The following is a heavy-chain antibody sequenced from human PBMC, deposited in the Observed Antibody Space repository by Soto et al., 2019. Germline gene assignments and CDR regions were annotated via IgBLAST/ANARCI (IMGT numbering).Heavy chain of an antibody. V-gene: IGHV1-46*01. J-gene: IGHJ4*02. Sequence: QVQLEQSGAEVKKPGASMKVSCQASGYTFTSYYIHWVRQAPGQGLEWMGVSHVGPDTTMYAQKFQGRVTMTRDTSTSTVYMELSSLISEDTAVYFCARESSGTYYFDYCGQGTLVTVSS. CDR2: SHVGPDTT. D-gene: IGHD6-19*01. CDR3: ARESSGTYYFDY. CDR1: GYTFTSYY.